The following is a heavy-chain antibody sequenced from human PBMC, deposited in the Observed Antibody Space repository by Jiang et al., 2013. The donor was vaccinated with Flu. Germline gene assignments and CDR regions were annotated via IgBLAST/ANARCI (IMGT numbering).Heavy chain of an antibody. J-gene: IGHJ4*02. CDR3: ARSRVERASYYDSSGFDY. D-gene: IGHD3-22*01. Sequence: SGAEVKKPGASVKVSCKASGYTFTGYYMHWVRQAPGQGLEWMGWINPNSGGTNYAQKFQGWVTMTRDTSISTAYMELSRLRSDDTAVYYCARSRVERASYYDSSGFDYWGQGTLVTVSS. CDR2: INPNSGGT. CDR1: GYTFTGYY. V-gene: IGHV1-2*04.